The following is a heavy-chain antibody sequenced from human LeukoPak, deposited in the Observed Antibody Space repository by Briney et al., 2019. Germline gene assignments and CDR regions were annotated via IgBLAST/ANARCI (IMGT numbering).Heavy chain of an antibody. V-gene: IGHV1-58*01. CDR1: GFTFTSSA. D-gene: IGHD3-9*01. CDR3: AALPRYDILTGYRHYYGMDV. Sequence: SVKVSCKASGFTFTSSAVQWVRQARGQRLEWIGWIVVGSGNTNYAQKFQERVTITRDMSTSTAYMELSSLRSEDTAVYYCAALPRYDILTGYRHYYGMDVWGQGTTVTVSS. CDR2: IVVGSGNT. J-gene: IGHJ6*02.